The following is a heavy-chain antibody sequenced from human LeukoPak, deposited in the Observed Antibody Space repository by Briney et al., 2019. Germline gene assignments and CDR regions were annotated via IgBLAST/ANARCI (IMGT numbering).Heavy chain of an antibody. CDR2: IYYSGST. CDR3: ARHVSDDYEDY. D-gene: IGHD4-17*01. Sequence: SETLSLTCTVSGGSISSYYWSWFRQPPGKGLEWIGYIYYSGSTNYNPSLKSRVTISVDTSKNQFSLKLSSVTAADTAVYYCARHVSDDYEDYWGQGTLVTVSS. CDR1: GGSISSYY. V-gene: IGHV4-59*01. J-gene: IGHJ4*02.